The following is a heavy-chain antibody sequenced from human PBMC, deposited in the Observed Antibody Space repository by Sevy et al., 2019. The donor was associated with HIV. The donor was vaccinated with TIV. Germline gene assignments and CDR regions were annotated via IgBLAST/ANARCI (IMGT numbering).Heavy chain of an antibody. D-gene: IGHD4-17*01. Sequence: GGSLRLSCAASGFTFSSYSMNWVRQAPGKGLEWVSSISSSSSYIYYADSVKGRFTISRDNAKNSLYLQMNSLRAEDTAVYYCARGPDLTVTTRGWYFDLWGRGTLVTVSS. CDR2: ISSSSSYI. CDR3: ARGPDLTVTTRGWYFDL. J-gene: IGHJ2*01. CDR1: GFTFSSYS. V-gene: IGHV3-21*01.